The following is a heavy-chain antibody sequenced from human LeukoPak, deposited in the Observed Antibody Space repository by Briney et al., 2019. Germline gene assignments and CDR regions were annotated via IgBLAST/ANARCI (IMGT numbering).Heavy chain of an antibody. CDR3: ARDLYGMDV. Sequence: SKTLSLTCTVSGGSISSGTYYWSWIRQHPGKDLEWIGYIHYSGSTYYNPSLESRLTISVDTSKNQFSLKLSSVTAADTAVYYCARDLYGMDVWGQGTTVTVSS. V-gene: IGHV4-31*03. CDR2: IHYSGST. J-gene: IGHJ6*02. CDR1: GGSISSGTYY.